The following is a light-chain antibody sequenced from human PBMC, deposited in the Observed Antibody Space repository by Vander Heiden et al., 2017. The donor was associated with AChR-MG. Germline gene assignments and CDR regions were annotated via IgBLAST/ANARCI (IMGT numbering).Light chain of an antibody. J-gene: IGLJ1*01. V-gene: IGLV3-1*01. CDR3: QTWDSGTAV. CDR1: RVDDKY. CDR2: QDT. Sequence: SYQLTQPPSVSASPGQTATITCSGHRVDDKYASWYQQKAGQSPMLVIYQDTKRPSGIPDRFSGSNSGNTAALTIGATRAMDEADYYCQTWDSGTAVFGAGTKVTVL.